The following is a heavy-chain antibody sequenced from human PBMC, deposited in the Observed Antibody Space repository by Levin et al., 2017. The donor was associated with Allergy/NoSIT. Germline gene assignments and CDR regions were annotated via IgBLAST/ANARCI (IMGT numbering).Heavy chain of an antibody. CDR1: GGSISRYY. J-gene: IGHJ3*02. D-gene: IGHD1-26*01. CDR3: ARHKWELQIGFDS. CDR2: IYYSGST. Sequence: SETLSLTCTVSGGSISRYYWSWIRQPPGKGLEWIGYIYYSGSTNYNPSLKSRVTISVDTSKNQFSLKLSSVTAADTAVYYCARHKWELQIGFDSWGQGTMVTVSS. V-gene: IGHV4-59*08.